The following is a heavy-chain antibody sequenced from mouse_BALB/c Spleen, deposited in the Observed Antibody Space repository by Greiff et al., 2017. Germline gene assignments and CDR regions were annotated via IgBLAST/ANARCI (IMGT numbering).Heavy chain of an antibody. D-gene: IGHD1-1*01. Sequence: QVQLKQSGAELVRPGTSVKISCKASGYTFTNYWLGWVKQRPGHGLEWIGDIYPGGGYTNYNEKFKGKATLTADTSSSTAYMQLSSLTSEDSAVYFCAYYGSSYYAMDYWGQGTSVTVSS. J-gene: IGHJ4*01. CDR2: IYPGGGYT. CDR1: GYTFTNYW. CDR3: AYYGSSYYAMDY. V-gene: IGHV1-63*02.